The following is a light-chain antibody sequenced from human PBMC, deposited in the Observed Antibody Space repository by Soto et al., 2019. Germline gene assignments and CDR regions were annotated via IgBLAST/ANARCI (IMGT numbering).Light chain of an antibody. Sequence: EVVLTQSPGTLSLSPGERATLSCRASQTVSNNYLAWYQHKPGQSPKLLIFGSSDRATGIPDRFSGSGSGTDFTLTISRLEPEDFAVYYCQQYGSSPPYTFGQGTKTGDQT. CDR1: QTVSNNY. CDR3: QQYGSSPPYT. J-gene: IGKJ2*01. CDR2: GSS. V-gene: IGKV3-20*01.